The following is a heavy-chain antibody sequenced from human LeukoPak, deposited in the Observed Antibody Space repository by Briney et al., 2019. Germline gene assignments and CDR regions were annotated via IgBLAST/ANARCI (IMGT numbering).Heavy chain of an antibody. CDR1: GYSFTGYH. J-gene: IGHJ3*01. Sequence: GASVKVSCKAFGYSFTGYHLHWVRQAPRQGLEWMGWVNPKTGGTNYARKFQGRVTMTRDTSINTVNMELSRLTSDDTAVYDCAREFSSKLEWLAYVTGDDAFDVWGQGTMITVS. V-gene: IGHV1-2*02. CDR3: AREFSSKLEWLAYVTGDDAFDV. D-gene: IGHD3-3*01. CDR2: VNPKTGGT.